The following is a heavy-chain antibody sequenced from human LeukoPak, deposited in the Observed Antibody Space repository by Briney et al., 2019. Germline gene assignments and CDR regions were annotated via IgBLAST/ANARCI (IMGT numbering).Heavy chain of an antibody. D-gene: IGHD4-11*01. V-gene: IGHV4-34*01. CDR2: INHSGST. Sequence: SETLSLTCAVYGGSFSGYYWSWIRQPPGKGLEWIGEINHSGSTNYNTSLKSRVTISVDTSKNQFSLKLSSVTAADTAVYYCARGPYSNSYYYYYYYMDVWGKGTTVTVSS. J-gene: IGHJ6*03. CDR3: ARGPYSNSYYYYYYYMDV. CDR1: GGSFSGYY.